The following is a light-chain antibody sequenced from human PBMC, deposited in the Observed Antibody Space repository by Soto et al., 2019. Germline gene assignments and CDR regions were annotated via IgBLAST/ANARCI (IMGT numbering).Light chain of an antibody. J-gene: IGLJ3*02. CDR1: SSDVV. Sequence: QSALTQPRSVSGSPGQSVTISCTGTSSDVVSWYQQRPGKAPKLIIFYVSQWPSGVPDRFSASKSGNTASLTISGLQAEDEADYYCCSSAGGFTGVFGGGTKVTVL. V-gene: IGLV2-11*01. CDR3: CSSAGGFTGV. CDR2: YVS.